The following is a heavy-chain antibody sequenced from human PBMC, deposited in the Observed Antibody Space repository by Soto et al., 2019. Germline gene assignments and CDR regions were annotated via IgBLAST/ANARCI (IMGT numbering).Heavy chain of an antibody. Sequence: QVQLVESGGGVVQPGRSLRLSCAASGFTFSHYGMNWVRQAPGKGLEWVAVIRYDGSYKAYADSVKGRFTISTDNSNNRLYLRGDMLRAEHTAVYACAMYNGDDNSGPFDFWGQGKMVTVSS. V-gene: IGHV3-33*01. CDR1: GFTFSHYG. CDR2: IRYDGSYK. D-gene: IGHD4-17*01. CDR3: AMYNGDDNSGPFDF. J-gene: IGHJ3*01.